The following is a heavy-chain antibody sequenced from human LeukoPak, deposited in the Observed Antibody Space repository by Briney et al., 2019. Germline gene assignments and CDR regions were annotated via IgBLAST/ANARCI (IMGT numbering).Heavy chain of an antibody. D-gene: IGHD3-22*01. CDR3: ARDWNYYDSSGYRYYFDY. V-gene: IGHV4-4*07. J-gene: IGHJ4*02. CDR2: IYTSGST. Sequence: SETLSLTCTVSGGSISSYYRSWIRQPAGKGLEWIGRIYTSGSTNYNPSLKSRVTMSVDTSKNQFSLKLSSVTAADTAVYYCARDWNYYDSSGYRYYFDYWGQGTLVTVSS. CDR1: GGSISSYY.